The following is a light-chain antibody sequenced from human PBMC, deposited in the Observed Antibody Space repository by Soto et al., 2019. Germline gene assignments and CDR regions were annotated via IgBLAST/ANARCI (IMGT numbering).Light chain of an antibody. CDR2: AAS. V-gene: IGKV1-8*01. Sequence: AIRMTQSPSSLSASTGDRVTNTCRASQGISSFLAWYQQKPGKAPKLLIYAASTLQSGVPSRFSGSESGTDFTLTISCLQSEDFATYYCQQYYSYPLTFGGGTKVDI. CDR1: QGISSF. CDR3: QQYYSYPLT. J-gene: IGKJ4*01.